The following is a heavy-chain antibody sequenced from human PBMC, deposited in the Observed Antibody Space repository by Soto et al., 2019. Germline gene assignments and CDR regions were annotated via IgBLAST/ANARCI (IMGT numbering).Heavy chain of an antibody. D-gene: IGHD3-10*01. V-gene: IGHV4-34*01. J-gene: IGHJ6*02. CDR1: GGSFSGYY. CDR3: ARGATRSHYGSGSYWKNYYYYYGMDV. CDR2: INHSGST. Sequence: SETLSLTCAVYGGSFSGYYWSWIRQPPGKGLEWIGEINHSGSTNYNPSLKSRVTISVDTSKNQFSLKLSSVTAADTAVYYCARGATRSHYGSGSYWKNYYYYYGMDVWGQGTTVTVSS.